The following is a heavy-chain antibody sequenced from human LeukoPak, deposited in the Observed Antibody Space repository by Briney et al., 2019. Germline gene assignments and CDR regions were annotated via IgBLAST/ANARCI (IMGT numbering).Heavy chain of an antibody. CDR2: IWYDGSNK. CDR3: ARAERTGDGVDY. V-gene: IGHV3-33*01. J-gene: IGHJ4*02. Sequence: PGGSLRLSCAASGFTFSSYGMHWVRQAPGKGLEGVAVIWYDGSNKYYADSVKGRFTISRDNSKNTLYLQMNSLRAEDTAVYYCARAERTGDGVDYWGQGTLVTVSS. D-gene: IGHD7-27*01. CDR1: GFTFSSYG.